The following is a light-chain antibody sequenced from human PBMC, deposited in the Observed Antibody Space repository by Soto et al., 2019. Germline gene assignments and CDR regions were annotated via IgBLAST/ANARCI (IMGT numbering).Light chain of an antibody. Sequence: DIQMTQSPSAMSASVGDRVTITCRASQNIGSSLAWFQQKPGKVPKLLIYGASSLENGVPSRFSGSGSGTEFTLTISSLQPDDFATYFCQQYNSYDMWSFGQGTKVDLK. CDR1: QNIGSS. CDR3: QQYNSYDMWS. CDR2: GAS. J-gene: IGKJ1*01. V-gene: IGKV1-17*03.